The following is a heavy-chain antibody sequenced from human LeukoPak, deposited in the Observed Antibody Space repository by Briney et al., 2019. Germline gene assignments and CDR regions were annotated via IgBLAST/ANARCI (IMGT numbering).Heavy chain of an antibody. CDR3: ARGFEYSTSSRLGYYYFYMDV. CDR2: IDASGNP. Sequence: SETLSLTCTVSGGSISSYYWSWIRQPPGKGLEWIGRIDASGNPNYNPSLRSRLTMSVDTSKNQFSLNLRFVTAADTAVFYCARGFEYSTSSRLGYYYFYMDVWGIGTTVTVSS. CDR1: GGSISSYY. V-gene: IGHV4-4*07. J-gene: IGHJ6*03. D-gene: IGHD6-6*01.